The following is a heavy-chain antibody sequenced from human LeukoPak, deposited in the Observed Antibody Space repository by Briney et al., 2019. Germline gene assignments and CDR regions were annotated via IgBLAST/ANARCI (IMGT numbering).Heavy chain of an antibody. J-gene: IGHJ5*02. CDR1: GFTFSSCA. D-gene: IGHD2-8*01. CDR2: IWYDGSNK. V-gene: IGHV3-33*08. Sequence: GGSLRLSCSASGFTFSSCAMHWVRQAPGKGLEWVAVIWYDGSNKYYADSVKGRFTISRDNSKNTLYLQMNSLRAEDTAVYYCARERAGYCTNGVCYTGWFDPWGQGTLVTVSS. CDR3: ARERAGYCTNGVCYTGWFDP.